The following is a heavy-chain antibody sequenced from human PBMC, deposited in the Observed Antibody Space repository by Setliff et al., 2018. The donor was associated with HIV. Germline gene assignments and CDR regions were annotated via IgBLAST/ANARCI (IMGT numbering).Heavy chain of an antibody. J-gene: IGHJ4*02. CDR2: IYPNTGGT. Sequence: ASVKVSCKASGYTFTEYYIHWVRQAPGQGLEWVGWIYPNTGGTNYAQKFQGRVTMTRDTSISTAYMELSRLRSDDTALYYCARLDTTGYYFSPHGYFENWGQGTLVTVSS. D-gene: IGHD3-22*01. V-gene: IGHV1-2*02. CDR1: GYTFTEYY. CDR3: ARLDTTGYYFSPHGYFEN.